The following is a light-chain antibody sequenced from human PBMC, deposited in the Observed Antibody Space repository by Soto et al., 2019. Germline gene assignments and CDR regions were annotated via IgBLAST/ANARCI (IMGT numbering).Light chain of an antibody. J-gene: IGLJ2*01. CDR2: EVS. V-gene: IGLV2-14*01. CDR3: SSYTSSIL. CDR1: SSDVGGYNY. Sequence: QSLLTQPASVSGSAGQSITISCTGTSSDVGGYNYVSWYQQHPGKAPKLMIYEVSNRPSGVSNRFSGSKSGNTASLTISGLQAEDEADYYCSSYTSSILLGGGTK.